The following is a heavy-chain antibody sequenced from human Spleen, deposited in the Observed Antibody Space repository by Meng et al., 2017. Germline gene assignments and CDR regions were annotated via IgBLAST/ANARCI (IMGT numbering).Heavy chain of an antibody. CDR2: INHSGST. CDR1: GGSFSGYY. J-gene: IGHJ5*02. CDR3: ARGVVRFGDSSSWGFDP. Sequence: QVQLQQWGAGLLKPSETLSLTCAVYGGSFSGYYWSWIRQPPGKGLEWIGEINHSGSTNYNPSLKSRVTISVDTSKNQFSLKLSSVTAADTAVYYCARGVVRFGDSSSWGFDPWGQGILVTVSS. V-gene: IGHV4-34*01. D-gene: IGHD6-13*01.